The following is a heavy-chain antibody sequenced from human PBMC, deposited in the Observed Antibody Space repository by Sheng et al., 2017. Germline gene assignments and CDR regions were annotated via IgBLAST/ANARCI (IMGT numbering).Heavy chain of an antibody. J-gene: IGHJ4*02. Sequence: QLQLQESGPGLLKPSETLSLTCTVSGGSISSDNYYWGWIRQPPGKGLEWIGSIYYSGSTYYNPSLNSRVTISVDTSKNQFSVKLSSVIAADTAIYYCARHAHHGDHAPWGQGALVTVSS. V-gene: IGHV4-39*07. D-gene: IGHD4-17*01. CDR1: GGSISSDNYY. CDR2: IYYSGST. CDR3: ARHAHHGDHAP.